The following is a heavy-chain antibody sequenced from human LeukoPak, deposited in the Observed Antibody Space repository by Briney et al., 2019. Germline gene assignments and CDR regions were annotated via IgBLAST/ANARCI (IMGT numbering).Heavy chain of an antibody. D-gene: IGHD2-15*01. V-gene: IGHV3-23*01. CDR1: GFTFSSYA. J-gene: IGHJ4*02. CDR2: ISGSGGST. CDR3: AKDIGVVVVAATRFDY. Sequence: GGSLRLSCAASGFTFSSYAMSWVRQAPGKGLEWVSAISGSGGSTYYADPVKGRFTISRDNSKNTLYLQMNNLRAEDTAVYYCAKDIGVVVVAATRFDYWGQGTLVTVSS.